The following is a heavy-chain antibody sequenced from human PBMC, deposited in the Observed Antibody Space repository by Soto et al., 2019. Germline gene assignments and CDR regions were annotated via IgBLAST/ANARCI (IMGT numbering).Heavy chain of an antibody. Sequence: GGSLRLSCAASGFIFRSYSLNWVRQVPGKGLEWLSYISNSSRITYYADSVKGRFTVSRDNAKNSLYLQMNSLRDEDTAVYYCARDQDIVVAPGAYGMDVWGQGTTVTVSS. D-gene: IGHD2-2*01. V-gene: IGHV3-48*02. CDR2: ISNSSRIT. CDR1: GFIFRSYS. J-gene: IGHJ6*02. CDR3: ARDQDIVVAPGAYGMDV.